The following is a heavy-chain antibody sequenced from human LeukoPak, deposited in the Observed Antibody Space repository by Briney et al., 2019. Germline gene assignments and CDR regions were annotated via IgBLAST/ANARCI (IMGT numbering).Heavy chain of an antibody. CDR1: GFTFSNHA. V-gene: IGHV3-23*01. CDR3: GNDRRETDMFTDGDFNS. J-gene: IGHJ5*02. Sequence: GGSLRLSCAASGFTFSNHAMSWVRQSPGKGLEWVSGLSGRGDSKYYSDAVNGRFSISRDNSRNTLFLQLKRLRHEDTAVYFCGNDRRETDMFTDGDFNSWGQGTLVTVSS. D-gene: IGHD5-24*01. CDR2: LSGRGDSK.